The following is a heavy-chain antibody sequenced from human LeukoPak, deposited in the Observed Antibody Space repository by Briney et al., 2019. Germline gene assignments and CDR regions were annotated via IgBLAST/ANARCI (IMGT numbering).Heavy chain of an antibody. CDR3: ARGRRDFDY. J-gene: IGHJ4*02. CDR1: GFTVSGNY. Sequence: PGGSLRLSCAASGFTVSGNYMSWVRQAPGKGLEWVSILYSGGTTHYAESVKGRFTISRDISKNTVYLQMNSLSAEDTAVYYCARGRRDFDYWGQGTLVTVSS. V-gene: IGHV3-66*01. CDR2: LYSGGTT.